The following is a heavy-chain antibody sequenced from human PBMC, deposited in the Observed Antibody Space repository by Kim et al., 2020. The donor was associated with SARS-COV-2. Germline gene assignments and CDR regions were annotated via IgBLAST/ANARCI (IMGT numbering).Heavy chain of an antibody. Sequence: GGSLRLSCAASGFTFRSYAMSWVRQAPGKGLEWVSGIIGSGGSTDYADSVKGRFTISRDNSKNTLYLQMNSLRVEDTAVYYCANRARGHSYGSIDYWGQGTLVTVSS. V-gene: IGHV3-23*01. D-gene: IGHD5-18*01. CDR3: ANRARGHSYGSIDY. CDR2: IIGSGGST. CDR1: GFTFRSYA. J-gene: IGHJ4*02.